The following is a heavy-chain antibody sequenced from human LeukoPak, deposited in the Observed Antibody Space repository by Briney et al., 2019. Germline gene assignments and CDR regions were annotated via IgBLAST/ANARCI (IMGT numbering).Heavy chain of an antibody. Sequence: PGGSLRLSCAASGFTLSNHPIYWVRQAPGKGLEWVSSLSDTGDSTHYADSVKGRFTISRDDARKTLYLQLSSLRVEDTAVYYCARDTFQPGLIDSWGQGTLVTVSS. D-gene: IGHD2-2*01. CDR3: ARDTFQPGLIDS. V-gene: IGHV3-23*01. J-gene: IGHJ4*02. CDR1: GFTLSNHP. CDR2: LSDTGDST.